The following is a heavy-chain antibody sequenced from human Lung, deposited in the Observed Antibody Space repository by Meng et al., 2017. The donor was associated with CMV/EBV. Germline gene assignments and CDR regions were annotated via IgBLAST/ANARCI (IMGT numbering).Heavy chain of an antibody. V-gene: IGHV3-30*02. Sequence: GESXKISCAASGFSFDNHGMHWVRQTPGKGLEWVAFIRHDGTTKFYGDSVKGRFTISRDNSKNTVYLQMNRLRPEETAVYYCAKDLLLFGGANAYFDSWGQGTLVTFSS. CDR3: AKDLLLFGGANAYFDS. CDR1: GFSFDNHG. D-gene: IGHD3-16*01. CDR2: IRHDGTTK. J-gene: IGHJ4*02.